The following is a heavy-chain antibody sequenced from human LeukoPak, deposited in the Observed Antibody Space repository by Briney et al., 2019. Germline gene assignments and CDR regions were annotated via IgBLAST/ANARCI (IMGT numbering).Heavy chain of an antibody. CDR3: ARGEWLRFGNYYYYGMDV. D-gene: IGHD5-12*01. J-gene: IGHJ6*02. CDR2: INPNSGGT. Sequence: ASVKVSCKASGYTFTGYYMHWVRQAPGQGLEWMGWINPNSGGTNYAQKFQGRVTMTRDTSISTAYMELSRLRSGDTAVYYCARGEWLRFGNYYYYGMDVWGQGTTVTVSS. V-gene: IGHV1-2*02. CDR1: GYTFTGYY.